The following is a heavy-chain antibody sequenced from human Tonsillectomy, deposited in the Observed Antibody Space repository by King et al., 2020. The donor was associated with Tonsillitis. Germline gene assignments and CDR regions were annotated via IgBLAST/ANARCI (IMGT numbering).Heavy chain of an antibody. J-gene: IGHJ2*01. Sequence: HVQLVESGGGVVQPGRSLRLSCAASGFTFSSYAMHWVRQAPGKGLEWVAVISYDGSNKYYADSVKGRFTISRDNSKNTLYLQMNSLRAEDTAVYYCARDLGGPGDYYDSSGYYWYFDLWGRGTLVTVSS. D-gene: IGHD3-22*01. CDR2: ISYDGSNK. V-gene: IGHV3-30-3*01. CDR3: ARDLGGPGDYYDSSGYYWYFDL. CDR1: GFTFSSYA.